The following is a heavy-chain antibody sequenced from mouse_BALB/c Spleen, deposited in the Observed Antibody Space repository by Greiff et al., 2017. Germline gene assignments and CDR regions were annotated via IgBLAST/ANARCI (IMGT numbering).Heavy chain of an antibody. CDR1: GFTFSNYW. J-gene: IGHJ3*01. CDR2: IRLKSNNYAT. CDR3: TNYKSYSASFAY. V-gene: IGHV6-6*02. D-gene: IGHD2-12*01. Sequence: EVQGVESGGGLVQPGGSMKLSCVASGFTFSNYWMNWVRQSPEKGLEWVAEIRLKSNNYATHYAESVKGRFNISRDDSKSSVYPQMNNLRAEDTGIFYCTNYKSYSASFAYRGEGTLVTLSA.